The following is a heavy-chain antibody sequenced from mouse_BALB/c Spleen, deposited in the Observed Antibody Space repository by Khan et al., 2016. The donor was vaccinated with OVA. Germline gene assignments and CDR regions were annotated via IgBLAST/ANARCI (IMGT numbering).Heavy chain of an antibody. Sequence: QVQLQQSGAELAKPGASVKMSCKASGYTFINYWILWVKQRPGQGLEWIGYINPSTAYTEYNQNFKDKATLTADKSSRTAYMQLSSLTSEDSAVYDCARRGLRWDFDYWGQGTTLTVSS. J-gene: IGHJ2*01. V-gene: IGHV1-7*01. CDR2: INPSTAYT. CDR1: GYTFINYW. D-gene: IGHD1-1*01. CDR3: ARRGLRWDFDY.